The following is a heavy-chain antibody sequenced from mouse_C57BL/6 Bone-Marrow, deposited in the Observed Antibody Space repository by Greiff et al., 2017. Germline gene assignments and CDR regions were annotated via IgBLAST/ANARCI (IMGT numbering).Heavy chain of an antibody. J-gene: IGHJ2*01. V-gene: IGHV1-4*01. CDR1: GYTFTSYT. D-gene: IGHD1-1*01. Sequence: QVQLQQSGAELARPGASVKMSCKASGYTFTSYTMHWVKQRPGQGLEWIGYINPSSGYTKYNQKFKDKATLTADKSSSTAYMQLSSLTSEDSAVYYCAKGFYYYGSRRYDCDYWGQGTTLTVSS. CDR2: INPSSGYT. CDR3: AKGFYYYGSRRYDCDY.